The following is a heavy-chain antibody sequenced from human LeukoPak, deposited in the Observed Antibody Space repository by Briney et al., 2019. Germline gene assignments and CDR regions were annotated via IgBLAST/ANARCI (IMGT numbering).Heavy chain of an antibody. Sequence: ASVKVSCKASGYTFASYAISWVRQAPGQWLEWMGWISAYNGNTKYAQKVQGRVTMTTDTSTSTAYMELRSLRSDDTAVYYCARGGHGDYVSDWFDPWGQGTLVTVSS. CDR2: ISAYNGNT. CDR3: ARGGHGDYVSDWFDP. CDR1: GYTFASYA. D-gene: IGHD4-17*01. V-gene: IGHV1-18*01. J-gene: IGHJ5*02.